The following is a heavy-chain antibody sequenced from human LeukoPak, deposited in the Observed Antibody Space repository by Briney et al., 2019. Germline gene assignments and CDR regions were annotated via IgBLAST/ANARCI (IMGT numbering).Heavy chain of an antibody. CDR2: IYYSGST. Sequence: SETLSLTCTVSGGSISSYYWSWIRQPPGKGLEWIGYIYYSGSTNCNPSLKSRVTISVDTSKNQFSLKLSSVTAADTAVYYCARGGCSSTSCYIPSPIDYWGQGTLVTVSS. J-gene: IGHJ4*02. CDR3: ARGGCSSTSCYIPSPIDY. V-gene: IGHV4-59*01. CDR1: GGSISSYY. D-gene: IGHD2-2*02.